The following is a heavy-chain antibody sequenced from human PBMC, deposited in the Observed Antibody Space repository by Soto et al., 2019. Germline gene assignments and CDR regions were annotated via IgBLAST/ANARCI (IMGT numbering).Heavy chain of an antibody. CDR3: ERVRGLFVPGDY. CDR2: INHSGST. D-gene: IGHD2-2*01. CDR1: GGSFSGYY. J-gene: IGHJ4*02. V-gene: IGHV4-34*01. Sequence: PSETLSLTCAVYGGSFSGYYWSWIRQPPGKGLEWIGEINHSGSTNYNPSLKSRVTISVDTSKNQFSLKLSSVTAADTAVYYCERVRGLFVPGDYWGQVTLVTVSS.